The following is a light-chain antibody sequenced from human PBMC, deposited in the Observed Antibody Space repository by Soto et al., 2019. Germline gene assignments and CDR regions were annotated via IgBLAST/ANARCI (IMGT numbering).Light chain of an antibody. CDR3: QQYGSSPPYT. V-gene: IGKV3-20*01. J-gene: IGKJ2*01. CDR2: GAS. Sequence: EIVLTQSPGTLSLPPGERATLSCRACQSVSSSYLAWYQQKPGQAPRLLIYGASSRATGIPDRFSGSGSGTDFTLTISRLEREDFAVYYCQQYGSSPPYTFGQGTKLEIK. CDR1: QSVSSSY.